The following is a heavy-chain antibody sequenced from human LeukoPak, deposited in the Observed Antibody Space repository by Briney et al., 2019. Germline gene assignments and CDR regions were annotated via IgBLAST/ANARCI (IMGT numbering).Heavy chain of an antibody. CDR3: ARTEESGYSYRYFGYYYYMDV. D-gene: IGHD5-18*01. J-gene: IGHJ6*03. CDR1: GGSFSGYY. Sequence: SETLSLTCAVYGGSFSGYYWSWIRQPPGKGLEWIGEINHSGSTNYNPSLKSRVTISVDTSKNQFSLKLSSVTAADMAVYYCARTEESGYSYRYFGYYYYMDVWGKGTTVTVSS. CDR2: INHSGST. V-gene: IGHV4-34*01.